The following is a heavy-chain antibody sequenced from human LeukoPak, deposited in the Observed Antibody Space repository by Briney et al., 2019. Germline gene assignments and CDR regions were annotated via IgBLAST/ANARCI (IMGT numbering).Heavy chain of an antibody. CDR1: GGSISSSSYY. Sequence: SETLSLTCTVSGGSISSSSYYWGWIRQPPGKGLEWIGSIYYSGSTYYNPSLKIRVTISVDTSKNQFSLKLSSVTAADTAVYYCASNTMVRGVIGAFDIWGQGTMVTVSS. V-gene: IGHV4-39*01. D-gene: IGHD3-10*01. CDR3: ASNTMVRGVIGAFDI. CDR2: IYYSGST. J-gene: IGHJ3*02.